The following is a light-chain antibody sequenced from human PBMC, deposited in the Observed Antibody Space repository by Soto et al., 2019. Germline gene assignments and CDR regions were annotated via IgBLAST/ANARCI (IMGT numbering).Light chain of an antibody. V-gene: IGLV2-11*01. CDR3: CSYAGSYTYV. CDR2: NVI. J-gene: IGLJ1*01. CDR1: SSDVGGYNF. Sequence: QSVLTQPASVSGSPGQSVTISCTGTSSDVGGYNFVSWYQHHPGKAPKLMIYNVIQRPSGVPDRFSASKSGNTASLTISGLQAEDEADYYCCSYAGSYTYVFGTGTKLTVL.